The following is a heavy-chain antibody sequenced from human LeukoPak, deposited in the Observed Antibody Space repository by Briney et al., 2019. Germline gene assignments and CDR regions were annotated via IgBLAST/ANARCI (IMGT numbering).Heavy chain of an antibody. CDR3: ARDLRYCRSSSCYGDYYFDY. Sequence: GASVKVSCKASGYTFTGYFMHWVRQAPGQGLEWMGWINPNSGATNYAQKFQGRVTMTRDTSISTAYMELSMLRSDDTAVYYCARDLRYCRSSSCYGDYYFDYWGQGTLVTVSS. D-gene: IGHD2-2*01. CDR2: INPNSGAT. CDR1: GYTFTGYF. V-gene: IGHV1-2*02. J-gene: IGHJ4*02.